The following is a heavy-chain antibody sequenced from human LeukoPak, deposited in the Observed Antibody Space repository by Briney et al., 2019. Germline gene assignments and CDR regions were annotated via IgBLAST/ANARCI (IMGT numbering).Heavy chain of an antibody. V-gene: IGHV3-23*01. J-gene: IGHJ4*02. D-gene: IGHD3-22*01. CDR2: ISGSGGST. Sequence: GGSLRLSCAASGFTFSSYAMSWVRQAPGKGLEWVSAISGSGGSTYYADSVEGRFTISRDNSKNTLYPQMNSLRAEDTAVYYCAKAYDSSGYYLVREFDYWGQGTLVTVSS. CDR1: GFTFSSYA. CDR3: AKAYDSSGYYLVREFDY.